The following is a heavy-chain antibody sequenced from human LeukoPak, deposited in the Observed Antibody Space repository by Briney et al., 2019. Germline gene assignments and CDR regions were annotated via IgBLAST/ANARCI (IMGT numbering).Heavy chain of an antibody. V-gene: IGHV4-34*01. Sequence: PSETLSLTCAVYGGSFSGYYWSWIRQPPGKGLEWIGEINHSGSTNYNPSLKSRVTISVDTSKNQLSLKLSSVTAADTAVYYCARVTYCGGDCYYPDYWGQGTLVTVSS. CDR3: ARVTYCGGDCYYPDY. J-gene: IGHJ4*02. D-gene: IGHD2-21*02. CDR2: INHSGST. CDR1: GGSFSGYY.